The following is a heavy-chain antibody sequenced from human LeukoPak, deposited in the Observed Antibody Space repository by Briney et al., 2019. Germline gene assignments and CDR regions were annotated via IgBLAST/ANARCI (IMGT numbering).Heavy chain of an antibody. J-gene: IGHJ4*02. CDR1: GFTFDDYA. D-gene: IGHD3-22*01. CDR3: AKDASTMIVGVFDY. V-gene: IGHV3-9*01. CDR2: ISWNSGSI. Sequence: PGGSLRLSCAASGFTFDDYAMHWVRQAPGKGLEWVSGISWNSGSIDYADSVKGRFTISRDNAKNSLYLQMNSLRAEDTALYYCAKDASTMIVGVFDYWGQGTLVTVSS.